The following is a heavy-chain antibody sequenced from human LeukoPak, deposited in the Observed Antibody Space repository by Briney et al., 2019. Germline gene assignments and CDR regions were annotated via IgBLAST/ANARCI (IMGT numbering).Heavy chain of an antibody. V-gene: IGHV3-7*05. CDR2: INKDGSEP. Sequence: PGGSLRLSCAASGFTFSRYWMTWVRQAPGEGLEWVANINKDGSEPYYVDSLKGRFTISRDNAESSLYLQMNSLRAEDTAMYYCARGALLKYQLAIDYWGLGTLVTVSS. CDR3: ARGALLKYQLAIDY. J-gene: IGHJ4*02. CDR1: GFTFSRYW. D-gene: IGHD2-2*01.